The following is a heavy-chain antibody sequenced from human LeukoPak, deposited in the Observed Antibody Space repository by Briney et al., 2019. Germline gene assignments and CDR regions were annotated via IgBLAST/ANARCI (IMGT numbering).Heavy chain of an antibody. V-gene: IGHV3-23*01. D-gene: IGHD1-26*01. CDR2: ISGSGGST. CDR1: GFTFSSYA. Sequence: PGGSLRLSCAASGFTFSSYAMSWVRQAPGKGLEWVSAISGSGGSTYYADSVKGRFTISRDNSKNTLYLQMNSLRAEDTAVYYCAKDQLGGSTGGPFDYWGQGTLVTVSS. CDR3: AKDQLGGSTGGPFDY. J-gene: IGHJ4*02.